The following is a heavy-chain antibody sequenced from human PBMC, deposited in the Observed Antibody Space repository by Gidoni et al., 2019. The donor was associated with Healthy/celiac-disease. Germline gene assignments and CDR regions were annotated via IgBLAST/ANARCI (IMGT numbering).Heavy chain of an antibody. CDR1: GFTFSDYY. CDR2: ISSSSSYT. CDR3: ARVLITTYAFDI. V-gene: IGHV3-11*06. Sequence: QVQLVESGGGLVKPGGSLRLSCAASGFTFSDYYMSWIRQAPGKGLEWVSYISSSSSYTNYADSVKGRFTISRDNAKNSLYLQMNSLRAEDTAVYYCARVLITTYAFDIWGQGTMVTVSS. J-gene: IGHJ3*02. D-gene: IGHD3-22*01.